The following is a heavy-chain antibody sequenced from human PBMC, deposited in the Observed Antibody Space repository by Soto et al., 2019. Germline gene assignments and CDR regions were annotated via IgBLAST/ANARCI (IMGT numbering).Heavy chain of an antibody. J-gene: IGHJ4*02. CDR1: GFTFSSYA. CDR3: AKSRYEDMVRGGTLFDY. D-gene: IGHD3-10*01. V-gene: IGHV3-23*01. CDR2: ISGSGGST. Sequence: EVQLLESGGGLVQPGGSLRLSCAASGFTFSSYAMSWVRQAPGKGLEWVSAISGSGGSTYYADSVKGRFTISRDNSKNTLYLQMNSLRAEDTAVYYCAKSRYEDMVRGGTLFDYWGQGTLVTVSS.